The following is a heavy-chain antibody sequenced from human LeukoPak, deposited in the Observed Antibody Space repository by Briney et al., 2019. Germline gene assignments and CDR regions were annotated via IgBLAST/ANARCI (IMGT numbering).Heavy chain of an antibody. V-gene: IGHV4-39*01. Sequence: SETLSLTCTVSGVPISSSNSYWGWIPQPPGKGLEWIGSIYYSGNTYYNASLQSQVSISIDTSKNQFSLRLTSVTAADTAVYYCARQTGSGLFILPGGQGTLVTVSS. D-gene: IGHD3/OR15-3a*01. J-gene: IGHJ4*02. CDR2: IYYSGNT. CDR1: GVPISSSNSY. CDR3: ARQTGSGLFILP.